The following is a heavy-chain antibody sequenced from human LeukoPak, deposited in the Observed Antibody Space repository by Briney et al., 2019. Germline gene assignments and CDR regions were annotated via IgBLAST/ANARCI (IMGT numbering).Heavy chain of an antibody. J-gene: IGHJ4*02. CDR2: SYYSGST. CDR3: AREGYCSGGSCFG. CDR1: GCSISSSRYY. V-gene: IGHV4-39*07. Sequence: SETLSLTCTVSGCSISSSRYYWGSIRQPPGKVLEWIGKSYYSGSTYYNPSLKSRVTISVDTSKNQLSLKLSSVSAADTAVYYCAREGYCSGGSCFGWGQGTLVTVSS. D-gene: IGHD2-15*01.